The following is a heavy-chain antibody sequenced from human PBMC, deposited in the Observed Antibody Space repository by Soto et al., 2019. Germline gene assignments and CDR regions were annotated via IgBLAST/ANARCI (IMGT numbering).Heavy chain of an antibody. CDR3: ARDLPNSAGRV. V-gene: IGHV1-69*13. CDR2: IIPIFDAT. J-gene: IGHJ4*02. CDR1: GGPFSTLS. D-gene: IGHD3-10*01. Sequence: EASVKVSCKVAGGPFSTLSISWVRQAPGQGLVWMGGIIPIFDATNYAQKFQGRVTITADDSTSTAYMEVSSLRSDDTAVYYCARDLPNSAGRVWGPGTLVTVSS.